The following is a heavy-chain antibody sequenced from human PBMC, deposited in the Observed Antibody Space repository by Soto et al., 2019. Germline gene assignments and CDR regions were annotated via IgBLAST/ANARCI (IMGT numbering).Heavy chain of an antibody. J-gene: IGHJ4*02. D-gene: IGHD5-12*01. CDR3: VRVPTGGYAFSLDDY. CDR1: GFTFSSYW. CDR2: INSDGSTT. V-gene: IGHV3-74*01. Sequence: EVQLVESGGGLVQPGGSLRLSCAASGFTFSSYWMHWVRQAPGKGLVWVSRINSDGSTTTYADSVKRRFTISRDNAKNTLYLHMNSLRAEDTAVYYCVRVPTGGYAFSLDDYWGQGTPVTVSS.